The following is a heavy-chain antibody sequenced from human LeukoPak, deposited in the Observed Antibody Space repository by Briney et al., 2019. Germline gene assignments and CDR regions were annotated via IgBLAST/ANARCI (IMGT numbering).Heavy chain of an antibody. V-gene: IGHV4-34*01. CDR1: GGSFSGYY. CDR3: ARHTGVYHFDY. D-gene: IGHD3-10*01. Sequence: SETLSLTCAVYGGSFSGYYWSWIRQPPGKGLEWIGEINHSGSTNYNPSLKSRVTISVDTSKNQFSLKLRSVTAADTAVYYCARHTGVYHFDYWGQGTLVTVSS. J-gene: IGHJ4*02. CDR2: INHSGST.